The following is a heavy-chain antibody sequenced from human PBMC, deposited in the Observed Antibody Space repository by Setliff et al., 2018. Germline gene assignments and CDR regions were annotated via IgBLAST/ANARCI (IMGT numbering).Heavy chain of an antibody. CDR2: IYIGGSA. CDR3: AREQWLDPPGYYYMDV. D-gene: IGHD6-19*01. Sequence: SETLSLTCTVSGGSVSGRTYYWSWIRQPAGKGLEWIGHIYIGGSANYNPSLKSRVTMSMDTSKNQFSLKLNSVTAADMAVYYCAREQWLDPPGYYYMDVWAKGTTVTVS. V-gene: IGHV4-61*10. J-gene: IGHJ6*03. CDR1: GGSVSGRTYY.